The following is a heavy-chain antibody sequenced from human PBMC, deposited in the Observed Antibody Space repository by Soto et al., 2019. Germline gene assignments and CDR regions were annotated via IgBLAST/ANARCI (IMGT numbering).Heavy chain of an antibody. D-gene: IGHD6-19*01. J-gene: IGHJ4*02. CDR1: GFTFSSYA. CDR2: ISGSGGST. Sequence: EVQLLESGGGLVQPGGSLRLSCAASGFTFSSYAMSWVRQAPGKGLEWVSAISGSGGSTYYADSVKGRFTISRDNSKNTLYLQMNSLRAEDTAVYYCARVWYSSGWYLGYFDYWGQGTLVTVSS. V-gene: IGHV3-23*01. CDR3: ARVWYSSGWYLGYFDY.